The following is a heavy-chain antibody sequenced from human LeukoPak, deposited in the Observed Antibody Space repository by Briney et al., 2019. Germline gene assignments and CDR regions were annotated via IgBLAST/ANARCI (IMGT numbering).Heavy chain of an antibody. Sequence: PSQTLSLTCAVSSGSITSGAYSWNWIRQPPGKGLEWIGYIYHSGSTYYNPSLKSRVTISIDRSKNQFSLKLSSVTAADTAVFYCARELLGEGPDAFDVWGQGTIVTVSS. CDR2: IYHSGST. J-gene: IGHJ3*01. CDR1: SGSITSGAYS. D-gene: IGHD3-16*01. V-gene: IGHV4-30-2*01. CDR3: ARELLGEGPDAFDV.